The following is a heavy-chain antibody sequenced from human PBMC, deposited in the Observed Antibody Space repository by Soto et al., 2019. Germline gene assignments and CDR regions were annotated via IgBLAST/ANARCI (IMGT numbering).Heavy chain of an antibody. CDR1: GGSISSSNW. CDR2: IYHSGST. V-gene: IGHV4-4*02. J-gene: IGHJ5*02. Sequence: QVQLQESGPGLVKTSGTLSLTCAVSGGSISSSNWWSWVRQPPGKGLEWIGEIYHSGSTNYNPSLMSHVTLSVHQSKNQSSLNLSSVTAADTAVYYCARADSVDTAMVNGDWFYPWGQGTLLIVSS. D-gene: IGHD5-18*01. CDR3: ARADSVDTAMVNGDWFYP.